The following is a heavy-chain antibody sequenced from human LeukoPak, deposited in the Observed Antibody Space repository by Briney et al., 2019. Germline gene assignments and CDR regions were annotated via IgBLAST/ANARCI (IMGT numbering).Heavy chain of an antibody. D-gene: IGHD2/OR15-2a*01. Sequence: PGGSLRLSCAASGFTFSGDNMKWVRQAPGKGLVWVSFISNSGNYIKYTDSVKGRFTISRDNAKNSLYLQMNSLRSEDTAMYYCARDRALNRSAYDIWGQGTMVTVSS. CDR3: ARDRALNRSAYDI. J-gene: IGHJ3*02. CDR2: ISNSGNYI. CDR1: GFTFSGDN. V-gene: IGHV3-21*01.